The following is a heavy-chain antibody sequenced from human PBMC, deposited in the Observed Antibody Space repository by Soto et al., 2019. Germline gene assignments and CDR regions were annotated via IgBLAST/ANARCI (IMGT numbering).Heavy chain of an antibody. D-gene: IGHD2-2*01. CDR1: GGSISSSNW. CDR2: IYHSGST. V-gene: IGHV4-4*02. Sequence: QVQLQESGPGLVKPSGTLSLTCAVSGGSISSSNWWSWVRQPPGKGLEWIGEIYHSGSTNYNPTLRTPVTISEEKSRNQFSRELSSVTDADTALYYCARNPPLPAAMVDWGQGTLVTVSS. J-gene: IGHJ4*02. CDR3: ARNPPLPAAMVD.